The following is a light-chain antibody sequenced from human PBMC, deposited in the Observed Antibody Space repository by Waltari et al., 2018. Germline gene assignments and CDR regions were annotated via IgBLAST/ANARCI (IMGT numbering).Light chain of an antibody. Sequence: EIVMTQSTATLSVSPGERATLSCRASQSVSSNLAWYQQKPGQAPRLLIYGASTRPTGIPASFSGSGSGTEFPLTISSLPSEDFAVYYCQQYNNWPPWTFGQGTKVEIK. CDR2: GAS. CDR3: QQYNNWPPWT. J-gene: IGKJ1*01. V-gene: IGKV3-15*01. CDR1: QSVSSN.